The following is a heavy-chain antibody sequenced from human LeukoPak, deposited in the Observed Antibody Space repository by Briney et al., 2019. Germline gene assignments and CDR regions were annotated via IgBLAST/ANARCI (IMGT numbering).Heavy chain of an antibody. Sequence: SETLSLTCAVYGGSFSGYYWSWIRQPPGKGLEWIGEINHSGSTNYNPSLKSRVTISVDTSKNQFSLKLSSVTAADTAVYYCARHWVHTTYYFDYWGQGTPVTVSS. V-gene: IGHV4-34*01. D-gene: IGHD1-14*01. CDR1: GGSFSGYY. CDR3: ARHWVHTTYYFDY. CDR2: INHSGST. J-gene: IGHJ4*02.